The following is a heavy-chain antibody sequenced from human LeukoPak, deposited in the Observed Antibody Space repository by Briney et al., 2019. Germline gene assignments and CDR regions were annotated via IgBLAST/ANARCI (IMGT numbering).Heavy chain of an antibody. D-gene: IGHD3-9*01. V-gene: IGHV4-59*08. J-gene: IGHJ4*02. CDR1: GGSMNSYY. CDR3: ARHVWLQPFDY. Sequence: PSETLSLTCSLSGGSMNSYYWSWIAQSPGKGLEWIGYIYYSGSTNYNPSLKSRVTISVDTSKNQFSLKLSSVTAADTAVYYCARHVWLQPFDYWGQGTLVTVSS. CDR2: IYYSGST.